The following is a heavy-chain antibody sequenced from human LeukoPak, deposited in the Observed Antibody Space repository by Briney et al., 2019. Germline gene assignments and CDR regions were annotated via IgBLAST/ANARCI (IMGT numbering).Heavy chain of an antibody. CDR1: GGSLSGYY. V-gene: IGHV4-34*01. CDR3: ARGRAISY. CDR2: INHRGST. Sequence: SETLSLTCAVYGGSLSGYYWSWIRRPPGKGLEWIGEINHRGSTNYNPSLKSRVTISVDTSKNQFSLKLSSVTAADTAVYYCARGRAISYWGQGTLVTVSS. J-gene: IGHJ4*02. D-gene: IGHD3-3*01.